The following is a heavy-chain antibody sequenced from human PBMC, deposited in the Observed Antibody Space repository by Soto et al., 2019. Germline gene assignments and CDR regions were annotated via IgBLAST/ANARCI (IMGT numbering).Heavy chain of an antibody. CDR3: ANDRSPYYCGSGSYTAFDI. CDR2: ISWNSGSI. D-gene: IGHD3-10*01. CDR1: GFTFDDYA. J-gene: IGHJ3*02. V-gene: IGHV3-9*01. Sequence: EVQLVESGGGLVQPGRSLRLSCAASGFTFDDYAMHWVRQAPGKGLEWVSGISWNSGSIGYADSVKGRFTISRDNAKNSLYLQMNSLGAEDTALYYCANDRSPYYCGSGSYTAFDIWGQGTMVTVSS.